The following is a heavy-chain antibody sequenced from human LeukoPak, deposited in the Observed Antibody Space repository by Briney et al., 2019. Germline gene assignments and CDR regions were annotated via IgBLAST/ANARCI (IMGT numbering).Heavy chain of an antibody. J-gene: IGHJ4*02. D-gene: IGHD1-26*01. Sequence: ASVKVSCKTSGYTFTNYYVHWVRQAPGQGLEWMGRIDPNTGGTKSAKNFQGRVTMTRDTSISTAYMALSGLRSDDTAVYYCASLYDIVGTTVDYWGQGTLVTVSS. CDR2: IDPNTGGT. CDR1: GYTFTNYY. CDR3: ASLYDIVGTTVDY. V-gene: IGHV1-2*06.